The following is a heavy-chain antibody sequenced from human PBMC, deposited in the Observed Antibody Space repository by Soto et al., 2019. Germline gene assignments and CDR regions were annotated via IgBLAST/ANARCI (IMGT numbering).Heavy chain of an antibody. J-gene: IGHJ4*02. D-gene: IGHD5-12*01. V-gene: IGHV1-2*02. Sequence: ASVKVSCKASGYTFTAYYLHWVRQAHGQGLEWMGWINPNSGVRNYEQKFQGRVTMTRDASINTAYMELSSPSSVTAADTAVYYCAREQPPRRYSGYDWGVDYWGQGTLVTVSS. CDR1: GYTFTAYY. CDR2: INPNSGVR. CDR3: AREQPPRRYSGYDWGVDY.